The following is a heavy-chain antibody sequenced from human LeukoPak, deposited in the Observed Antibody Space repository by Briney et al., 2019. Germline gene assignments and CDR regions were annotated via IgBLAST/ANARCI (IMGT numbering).Heavy chain of an antibody. V-gene: IGHV3-33*03. Sequence: GGSLTLSCLASGFSFSNYCMHRVRQAPGKGLEGPAVIWFDGSNEDYADSVKGRFTISRDNSKNTLYLQMNSLRAEDTAVYYCAKETRFWSGIWNFDNWGQGTLVTVSS. J-gene: IGHJ4*02. CDR1: GFSFSNYC. D-gene: IGHD3-3*01. CDR3: AKETRFWSGIWNFDN. CDR2: IWFDGSNE.